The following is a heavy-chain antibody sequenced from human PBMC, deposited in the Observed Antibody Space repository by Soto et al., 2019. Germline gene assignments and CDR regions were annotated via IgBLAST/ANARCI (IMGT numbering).Heavy chain of an antibody. Sequence: PSETLSLTCTVSAGSITSDEYYWNWIRYRPGKGLEWIGFIHHTGSTFYNPSLESRASISIDTSESQFSLNLASVTVADTAVYYCARRPTGSGSSFFDDWGPGTLVTVSS. CDR3: ARRPTGSGSSFFDD. D-gene: IGHD3-10*01. CDR1: AGSITSDEYY. J-gene: IGHJ4*02. V-gene: IGHV4-31*03. CDR2: IHHTGST.